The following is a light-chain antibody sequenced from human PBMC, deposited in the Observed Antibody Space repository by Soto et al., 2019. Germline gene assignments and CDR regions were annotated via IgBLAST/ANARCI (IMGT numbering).Light chain of an antibody. Sequence: QSVLTQPASVSLSLGQSITISCTGTSSDIGVYNSVSLYQYHPGKVPRLLIFEVSDRPSGVSNRFSGSKSGNTASLTISGLQAEDEADYFCSSYVSGATYVFGTGTKVTVL. CDR2: EVS. J-gene: IGLJ1*01. CDR1: SSDIGVYNS. V-gene: IGLV2-14*01. CDR3: SSYVSGATYV.